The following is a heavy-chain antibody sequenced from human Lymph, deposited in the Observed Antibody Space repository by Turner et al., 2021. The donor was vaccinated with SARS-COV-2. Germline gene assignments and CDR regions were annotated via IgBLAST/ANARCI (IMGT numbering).Heavy chain of an antibody. CDR1: GYAFTVYY. CDR3: SRDVGRYNDFWSGYSGGYGLDV. J-gene: IGHJ6*02. Sequence: QLGPSAAVLKTPLASVEVPCWASGYAFTVYYMHWVRPAPGQGLEGMGWIKRNSGVTNYAKKLQGRVTMTRDTSISTAYMELSRLRSDDTAVYYGSRDVGRYNDFWSGYSGGYGLDVWGQGTTVTVSS. V-gene: IGHV1-2*02. CDR2: IKRNSGVT. D-gene: IGHD3-3*01.